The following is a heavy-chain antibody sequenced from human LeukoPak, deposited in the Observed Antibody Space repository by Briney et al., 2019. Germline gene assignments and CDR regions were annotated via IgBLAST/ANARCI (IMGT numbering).Heavy chain of an antibody. V-gene: IGHV3-9*01. J-gene: IGHJ6*02. Sequence: GGSLRLSCAASGFTFDDYAMPWVRHAPGKGLEWVSGISWNSGSIGYADSVKGRFTISRDNAKNSLYLQMNSLRAEDTALYYCAKAPITMPYYGMDVWGQGTTVTVSS. CDR2: ISWNSGSI. D-gene: IGHD3-10*01. CDR3: AKAPITMPYYGMDV. CDR1: GFTFDDYA.